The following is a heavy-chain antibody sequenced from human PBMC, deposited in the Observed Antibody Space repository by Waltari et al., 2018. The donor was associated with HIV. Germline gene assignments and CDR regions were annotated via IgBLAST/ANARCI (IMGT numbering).Heavy chain of an antibody. V-gene: IGHV3-48*02. Sequence: EVQLVESGGGLIQPGGSLRLSCAPSGFTCSDYRLNWVRQAPGKGLEWISFISSSGRTIYYADSVKGRFTISRDNAKNSLGLQMNSLRDEDTAVYYCARGIELWSPFDYWGQGTLVTVSS. J-gene: IGHJ4*02. CDR1: GFTCSDYR. D-gene: IGHD5-18*01. CDR3: ARGIELWSPFDY. CDR2: ISSSGRTI.